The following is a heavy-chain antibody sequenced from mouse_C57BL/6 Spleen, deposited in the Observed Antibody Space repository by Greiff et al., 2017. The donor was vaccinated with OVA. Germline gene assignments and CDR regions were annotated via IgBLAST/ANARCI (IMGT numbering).Heavy chain of an antibody. J-gene: IGHJ4*01. Sequence: VQLQQPGAELVKPGASVKMSCKASGYTFTSYWITWVKQRPGQGLEWIGDIYPGSGSTNYNEKFKSNATLTVDTSSSTAYMQLSSLTSEDSAVYYCASPITTVVGAMDYWGQGTSVTVSS. V-gene: IGHV1-55*01. CDR3: ASPITTVVGAMDY. CDR1: GYTFTSYW. D-gene: IGHD1-1*01. CDR2: IYPGSGST.